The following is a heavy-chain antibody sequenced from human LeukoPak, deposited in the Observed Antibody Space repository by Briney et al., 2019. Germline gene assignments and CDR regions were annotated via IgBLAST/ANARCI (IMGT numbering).Heavy chain of an antibody. D-gene: IGHD3-10*01. CDR3: ARGYYPNAFGI. J-gene: IGHJ3*02. V-gene: IGHV4-39*07. CDR2: IYYSGST. CDR1: GGSISSSSYY. Sequence: PSETLSLTCTVSGGSISSSSYYWGWIRQPPGKGLEWIGSIYYSGSTYYNPSLKSRVTISVDTSKNQFSLKLSSVTAADTAVYYCARGYYPNAFGIWGQGTMVTVSS.